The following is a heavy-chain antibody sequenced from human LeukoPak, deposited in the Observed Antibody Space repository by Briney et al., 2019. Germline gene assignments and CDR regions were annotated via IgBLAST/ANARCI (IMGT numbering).Heavy chain of an antibody. D-gene: IGHD3-22*01. V-gene: IGHV1-2*06. Sequence: GASVKVSCKASGYTFTGYYMHWVRQAPGQGLEWMGRINPNSGGTNYAQKFQGRVTITADESTSTAYMELSSLRSEDTAVYYCARVEPRNRGLVDRYYYDSSGYTGHFDYWGQGTLVTVSS. CDR2: INPNSGGT. J-gene: IGHJ4*02. CDR3: ARVEPRNRGLVDRYYYDSSGYTGHFDY. CDR1: GYTFTGYY.